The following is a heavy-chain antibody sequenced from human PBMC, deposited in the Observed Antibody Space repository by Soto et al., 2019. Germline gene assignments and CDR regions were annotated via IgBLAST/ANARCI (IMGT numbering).Heavy chain of an antibody. V-gene: IGHV4-39*01. J-gene: IGHJ5*02. CDR1: GGSISSSSYY. D-gene: IGHD2-2*01. Sequence: QLQLQESGPGLVKPSETLSLTCTVSGGSISSSSYYWGWIRQPPGKGLERIGSIYYSGSTYYNPSLKSRVTISVDTSKNQFSLKLSSVTAADTAVYYCARHMRSAAMVARHNWFDPWGQGTLVTVSS. CDR2: IYYSGST. CDR3: ARHMRSAAMVARHNWFDP.